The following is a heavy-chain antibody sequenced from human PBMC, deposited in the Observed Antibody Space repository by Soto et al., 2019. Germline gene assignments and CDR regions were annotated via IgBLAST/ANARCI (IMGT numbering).Heavy chain of an antibody. V-gene: IGHV3-30-3*01. CDR2: ISYDGSNK. J-gene: IGHJ3*02. D-gene: IGHD4-4*01. CDR1: GFTFSSYD. CDR3: ARDPLIRGRATGAFDI. Sequence: PGGSLRLSCAASGFTFSSYDMHWVRQATGKGLEWVAVISYDGSNKYYADSVKGRFTISRDNSKNTLYLQMNSLRAEDTAVYYCARDPLIRGRATGAFDIWGQGTMVTVSS.